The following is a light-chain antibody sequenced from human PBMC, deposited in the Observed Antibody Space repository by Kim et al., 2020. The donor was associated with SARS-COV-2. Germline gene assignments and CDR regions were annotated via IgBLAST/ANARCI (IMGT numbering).Light chain of an antibody. Sequence: VTISCTGSSTNIGAAYHVHWYQQLPGTAPKLLIFGNSNRPSGVPDRFSGSKSGTSASRAITVLQAEDEADYYCQSYDNRLSGSVVFGGGTKLTVL. CDR3: QSYDNRLSGSVV. V-gene: IGLV1-40*01. J-gene: IGLJ2*01. CDR1: STNIGAAYH. CDR2: GNS.